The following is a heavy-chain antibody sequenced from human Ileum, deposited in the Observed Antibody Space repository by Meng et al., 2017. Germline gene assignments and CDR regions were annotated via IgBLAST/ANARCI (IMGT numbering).Heavy chain of an antibody. J-gene: IGHJ4*02. CDR2: INRGGNT. D-gene: IGHD6-13*01. CDR3: ARAWSSSWSFLDF. CDR1: GGSFSGYY. V-gene: IGHV4-34*01. Sequence: QVRLLQWGAGLLKPSETLSLTCAVSGGSFSGYYWTWIRQSPGKGLEWIGEINRGGNTNYNPSLKSRITMSVDTSKNQFFLNLTSVTPADTAVYYCARAWSSSWSFLDFWGQGGLVTVSS.